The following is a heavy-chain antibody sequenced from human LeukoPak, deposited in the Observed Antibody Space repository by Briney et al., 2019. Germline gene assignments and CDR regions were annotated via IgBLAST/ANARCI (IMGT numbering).Heavy chain of an antibody. J-gene: IGHJ4*02. CDR2: IIPIFGTA. D-gene: IGHD1-26*01. V-gene: IGHV1-69*06. CDR1: GGTFSSYA. CDR3: AREDPYSGSYQGYFDY. Sequence: SVTVSCKASGGTFSSYAISWVRQAPGQGLEWMGGIIPIFGTANYAQKFQGRVTITADKSTSTAYMEVSSLRCEETAVYYCAREDPYSGSYQGYFDYWGQGTLVTVSS.